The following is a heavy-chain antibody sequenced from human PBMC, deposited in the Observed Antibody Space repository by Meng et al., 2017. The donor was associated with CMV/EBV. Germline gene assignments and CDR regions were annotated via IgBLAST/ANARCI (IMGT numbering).Heavy chain of an antibody. V-gene: IGHV3-7*01. CDR3: ARDGRDDFWSGVDV. J-gene: IGHJ6*02. CDR2: IKQDGSEK. Sequence: GGPLRLSCAASGFTFSSYWMSWVRQAPGKGLEWVANIKQDGSEKYYVDSVKGRFTISRDNAKNSLYLQMNSLRAEDTAVYYCARDGRDDFWSGVDVWGQGTTVTVSS. CDR1: GFTFSSYW. D-gene: IGHD3-3*01.